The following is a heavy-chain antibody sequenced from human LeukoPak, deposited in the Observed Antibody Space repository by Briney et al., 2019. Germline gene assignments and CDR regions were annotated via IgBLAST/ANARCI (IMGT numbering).Heavy chain of an antibody. D-gene: IGHD2-2*01. CDR1: VFTLSSYS. CDR2: ISSNGGST. J-gene: IGHJ4*02. Sequence: GGSLRLSCSASVFTLSSYSMRWVRQAPWKGLEYVSAISSNGGSTYYADSVKGRFTISRDNSKNTLYPQMSSLRAEDTAVYYCVKGVGYCSSTSCQTYFDYWGQGTLVTVSS. CDR3: VKGVGYCSSTSCQTYFDY. V-gene: IGHV3-64D*06.